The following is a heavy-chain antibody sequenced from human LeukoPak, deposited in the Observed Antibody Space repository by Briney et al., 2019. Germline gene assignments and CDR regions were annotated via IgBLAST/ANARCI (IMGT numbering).Heavy chain of an antibody. CDR1: GVSIKNYY. Sequence: SETLPLTCTVSGVSIKNYYWSWIRQSSERGLEWIGYVHNSGATNYNPSLESRVTMSIDTSRSQFSLILNSVTAADTAVYYCARLGSYSDCWGQGTLVTVST. CDR2: VHNSGAT. D-gene: IGHD1-26*01. CDR3: ARLGSYSDC. V-gene: IGHV4-59*13. J-gene: IGHJ4*02.